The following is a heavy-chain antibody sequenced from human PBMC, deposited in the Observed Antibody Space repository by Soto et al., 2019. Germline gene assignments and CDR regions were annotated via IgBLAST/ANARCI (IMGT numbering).Heavy chain of an antibody. Sequence: PSETLSLTCTVSGGSISSYYWSWIRQPPGKGLEWIGYIYYTGSASYNPSLKSRVTISLDTSKNHFSLNLSSVTAADTAVYYCAGSFFDSSSPYAPGWFDPWGQGTLVTVSS. J-gene: IGHJ5*02. CDR2: IYYTGSA. CDR3: AGSFFDSSSPYAPGWFDP. V-gene: IGHV4-59*01. CDR1: GGSISSYY. D-gene: IGHD3-22*01.